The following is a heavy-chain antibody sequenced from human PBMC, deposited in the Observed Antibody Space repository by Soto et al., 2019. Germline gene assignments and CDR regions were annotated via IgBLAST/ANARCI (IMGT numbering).Heavy chain of an antibody. CDR1: GYSFTSYW. CDR3: ASLEQLGYCSGGSCYGAFDI. CDR2: IYPGDSDT. Sequence: GESLKISCKGSGYSFTSYWIGWVRQMPGKGLEWMGIIYPGDSDTRYSPSFQGQVTISADKSISTAYLQWSSLKASDTAMYYCASLEQLGYCSGGSCYGAFDIWGQGTMVTVSS. D-gene: IGHD2-15*01. V-gene: IGHV5-51*01. J-gene: IGHJ3*02.